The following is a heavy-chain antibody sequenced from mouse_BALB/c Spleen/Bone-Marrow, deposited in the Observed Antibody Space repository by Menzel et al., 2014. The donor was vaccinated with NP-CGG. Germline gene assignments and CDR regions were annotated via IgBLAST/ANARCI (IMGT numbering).Heavy chain of an antibody. D-gene: IGHD2-3*01. Sequence: LQQSGSELVRPGASVKQSCKASGYTFTSYWMHWVKQRPGQGLEWIGNIYPGTGSTNYDEKFKTKATLTVDTSSSTAYMQLSSLTSEDSAVYYCARWLLLDYWGQGTTLTVSS. CDR2: IYPGTGST. CDR3: ARWLLLDY. J-gene: IGHJ2*01. CDR1: GYTFTSYW. V-gene: IGHV1S22*01.